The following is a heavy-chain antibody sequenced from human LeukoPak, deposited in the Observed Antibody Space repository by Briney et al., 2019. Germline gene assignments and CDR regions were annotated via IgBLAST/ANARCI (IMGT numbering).Heavy chain of an antibody. J-gene: IGHJ4*02. V-gene: IGHV3-30*18. D-gene: IGHD1-26*01. CDR2: ISYDGSNK. CDR1: GFTFSDYY. CDR3: AKASGSYPEGVPFDY. Sequence: PGGSLRLSCAASGFTFSDYYMSWIRQAPGKGLEWVAVISYDGSNKYYADSVKGRFTISRDNSKNTLYLQMNSLRAEDTTIYYCAKASGSYPEGVPFDYWGQGTLVTVSS.